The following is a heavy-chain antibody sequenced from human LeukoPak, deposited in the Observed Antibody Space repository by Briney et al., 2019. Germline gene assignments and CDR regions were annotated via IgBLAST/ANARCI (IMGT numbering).Heavy chain of an antibody. CDR2: ISGSGGST. J-gene: IGHJ4*02. Sequence: GGSLRLSCAASGFTFSSYAMSWVRQAPGKGLEWVSAISGSGGSTYYADSVKGRFTISRDNSKNTLYLQMNSLRAEDTAVYYCASFFPAYYDSSGYYSDYWGQGTLVTVSS. CDR1: GFTFSSYA. D-gene: IGHD3-22*01. CDR3: ASFFPAYYDSSGYYSDY. V-gene: IGHV3-23*01.